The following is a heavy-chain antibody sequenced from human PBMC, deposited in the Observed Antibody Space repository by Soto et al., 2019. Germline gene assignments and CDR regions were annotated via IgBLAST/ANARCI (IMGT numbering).Heavy chain of an antibody. J-gene: IGHJ6*02. CDR2: IIPIFGTA. V-gene: IGHV1-69*06. D-gene: IGHD3-22*01. CDR3: ARDQHYYDSSGSSLDV. Sequence: SVKVSCKASGGTFSSYAISWVRQAPGQGLEWMGGIIPIFGTANYAQKFQGRVTITADKSTSTAYMELSSLRSEDTAVYYCARDQHYYDSSGSSLDVWGQGTTVTVSS. CDR1: GGTFSSYA.